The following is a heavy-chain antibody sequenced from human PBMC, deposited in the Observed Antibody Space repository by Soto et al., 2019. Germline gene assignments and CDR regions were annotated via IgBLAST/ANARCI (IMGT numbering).Heavy chain of an antibody. CDR1: GFNFNSYT. J-gene: IGHJ4*02. Sequence: PGGSLRLSCAASGFNFNSYTMNWVRQAPGKGLEYVSAIRSNGDSTYYADSVKGRFAISRDNSKNTLYLQMSSLRPEDTAVYYCVKSPSILTGYLESWGQGTLVTVSS. V-gene: IGHV3-64D*06. CDR2: IRSNGDST. D-gene: IGHD3-9*01. CDR3: VKSPSILTGYLES.